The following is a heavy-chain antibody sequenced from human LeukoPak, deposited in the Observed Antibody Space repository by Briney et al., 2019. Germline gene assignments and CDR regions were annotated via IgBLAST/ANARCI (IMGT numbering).Heavy chain of an antibody. J-gene: IGHJ4*02. CDR1: GFTFSSYG. CDR3: ARDPYSSELVIDFQPIDY. D-gene: IGHD6-25*01. V-gene: IGHV3-7*01. CDR2: IKQDGSEK. Sequence: PGGSLRLSCAASGFTFSSYGMHWVRQAPGKGLEWVANIKQDGSEKYYVDSVKGRFTISRDNAKNSLYLQMNSLRAEDTAVYYCARDPYSSELVIDFQPIDYWGQGTLVTVSS.